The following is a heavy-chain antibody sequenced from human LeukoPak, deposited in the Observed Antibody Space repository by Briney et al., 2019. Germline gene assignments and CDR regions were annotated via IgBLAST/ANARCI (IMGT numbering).Heavy chain of an antibody. D-gene: IGHD3-10*01. J-gene: IGHJ4*02. V-gene: IGHV3-7*01. CDR1: GFSFSSYW. CDR2: IRQDGSEK. CDR3: ASGVYYLDY. Sequence: PGGSLRLSCVASGFSFSSYWMTWVRQAPGKGLEWVANIRQDGSEKYYVDSVQGRFTISRDNAKNSLFLQMNSLRAEDTAIYYRASGVYYLDYWGQGTLVTVSS.